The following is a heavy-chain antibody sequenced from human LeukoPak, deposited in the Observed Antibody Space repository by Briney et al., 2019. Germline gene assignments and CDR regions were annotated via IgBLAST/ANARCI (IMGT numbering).Heavy chain of an antibody. Sequence: ASVKVSCKASGYTFTSYYMHWVRQAPGQGLEWMGIINPSGGSTSYAQKFQGRVTMTRDTSTSTVYMELSSLRSEDTAVYYCAREWYYYDSSGYYAFRYWGQGTLVTVSS. CDR1: GYTFTSYY. D-gene: IGHD3-22*01. J-gene: IGHJ4*02. V-gene: IGHV1-46*01. CDR3: AREWYYYDSSGYYAFRY. CDR2: INPSGGST.